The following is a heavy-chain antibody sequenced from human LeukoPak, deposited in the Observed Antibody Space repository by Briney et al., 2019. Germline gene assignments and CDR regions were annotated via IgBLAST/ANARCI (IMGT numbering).Heavy chain of an antibody. CDR1: TFTFSSFA. D-gene: IGHD2-8*01. J-gene: IGHJ3*02. V-gene: IGHV3-23*01. CDR3: AKEGGGCIYGVCYFDAFDM. CDR2: ISHYGDNT. Sequence: GGSLRLSCAASTFTFSSFAMSWVRQAPGKGLEWLATISHYGDNTYYADSVKGRFIISRDNSKNALYLQVDSLRAEDTALYYCAKEGGGCIYGVCYFDAFDMWGQGTMVTVSS.